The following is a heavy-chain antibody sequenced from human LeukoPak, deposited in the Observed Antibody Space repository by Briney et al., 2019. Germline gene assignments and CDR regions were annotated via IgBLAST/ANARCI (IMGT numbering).Heavy chain of an antibody. Sequence: ASVKVSCKVSGYNLTELSMHWVRQAPGKGLEWMGGFDPEDGETIYAQKFQGRVTMTEDTSTDTAYMELSSLRSEDTAVYYCATQRRLGYCSGGSCYSNWFDPWGQGTLVTVSS. V-gene: IGHV1-24*01. CDR2: FDPEDGET. D-gene: IGHD2-15*01. J-gene: IGHJ5*02. CDR1: GYNLTELS. CDR3: ATQRRLGYCSGGSCYSNWFDP.